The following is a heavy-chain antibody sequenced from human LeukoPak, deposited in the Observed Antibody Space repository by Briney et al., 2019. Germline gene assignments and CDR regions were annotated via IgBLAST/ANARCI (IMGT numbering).Heavy chain of an antibody. D-gene: IGHD1-26*01. V-gene: IGHV5-51*01. CDR2: IYPGDSDT. CDR3: ARRQSGSHWGTFDY. CDR1: GYTFTNYW. Sequence: GESLKISCKGSGYTFTNYWIGWVRQMPGKGLEFMGIIYPGDSDTRYSPSFQGQVTISVDKSINTAYLQWSSLKASDTAMYFCARRQSGSHWGTFDYWGQGTLVTVSS. J-gene: IGHJ4*02.